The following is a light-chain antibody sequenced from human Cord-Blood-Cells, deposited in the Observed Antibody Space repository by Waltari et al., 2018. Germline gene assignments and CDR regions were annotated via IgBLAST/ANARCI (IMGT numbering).Light chain of an antibody. V-gene: IGLV2-23*02. J-gene: IGLJ1*01. CDR2: EVS. Sequence: QSALTQPASVSASPGQSLPSSRTRTSRDVARYNLAPWYQQHPGKAPKLMIYEVSKRPSGVSNRFSGSKSGNTASLTISGLQAEDEADYYCCSYAGSNYVFGTGTKVTVL. CDR3: CSYAGSNYV. CDR1: SRDVARYNL.